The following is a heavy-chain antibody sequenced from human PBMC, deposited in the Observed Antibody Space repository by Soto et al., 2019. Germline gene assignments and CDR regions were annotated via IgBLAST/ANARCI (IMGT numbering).Heavy chain of an antibody. CDR1: GVSISSGNL. CDR3: ARLVYDTRLNYLYFDF. D-gene: IGHD3-16*01. V-gene: IGHV4-4*02. CDR2: IFHDGTA. Sequence: PSETLSLTCAVSGVSISSGNLWTCVRQSPRKGLEYIGEIFHDGTANYYSSFGRRVAMSVDKSKNQFSLRLTSVTTADTAIYYCARLVYDTRLNYLYFDFWGQGALVTVSS. J-gene: IGHJ4*02.